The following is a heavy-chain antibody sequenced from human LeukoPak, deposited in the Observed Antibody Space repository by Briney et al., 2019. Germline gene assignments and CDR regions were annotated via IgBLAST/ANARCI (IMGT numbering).Heavy chain of an antibody. J-gene: IGHJ3*02. D-gene: IGHD2-15*01. CDR1: GFTFSSYS. V-gene: IGHV3-21*01. CDR3: ARLGAGYCSGGSCDGAFDI. Sequence: GGSLRLSCAAAGFTFSSYSMNWVRQAPGKGLEWVSSISSSSSYIYYADSVKGRFTISRDNAKNSLYLQMNSLRAEDTAVYYCARLGAGYCSGGSCDGAFDIWGQGTMVTVSS. CDR2: ISSSSSYI.